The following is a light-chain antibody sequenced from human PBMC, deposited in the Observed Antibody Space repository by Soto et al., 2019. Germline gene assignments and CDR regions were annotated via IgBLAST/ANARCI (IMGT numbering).Light chain of an antibody. J-gene: IGKJ1*01. CDR1: QSVSSN. CDR3: QQYNDWPLT. V-gene: IGKV3-15*01. Sequence: IVMTQSLVTLSVSPGERDTLSCMASQSVSSNLAWYQQKPGQSPSLLIYGAFTRATGIPARFSGTGSGTEFTLTISSLQSEDFALYYCQQYNDWPLTFGQGTKVDIK. CDR2: GAF.